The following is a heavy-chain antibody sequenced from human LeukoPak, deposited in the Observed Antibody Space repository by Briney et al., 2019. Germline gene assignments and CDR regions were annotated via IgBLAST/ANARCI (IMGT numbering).Heavy chain of an antibody. J-gene: IGHJ6*03. CDR2: IHNSGTT. V-gene: IGHV4-34*01. D-gene: IGHD4-17*01. CDR3: ARVKIGDYYYYYMDV. CDR1: GGPFSGYF. Sequence: PSETLSLTCAVSGGPFSGYFWSWIRQSSGKGLEWIGEIHNSGTTNYNPSLKSRVTISVDTSKNQFSLKLSSVTAADTAVYYCARVKIGDYYYYYMDVWAKGPRSPSP.